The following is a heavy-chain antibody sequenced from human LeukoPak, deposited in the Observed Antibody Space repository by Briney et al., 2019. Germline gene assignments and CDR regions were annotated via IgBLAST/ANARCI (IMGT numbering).Heavy chain of an antibody. CDR3: ARHRDIVLVPAAMDV. V-gene: IGHV5-51*01. CDR1: GYSFTSYW. J-gene: IGHJ6*02. CDR2: IYPADSDT. D-gene: IGHD2-2*01. Sequence: GESLKISCKGSGYSFTSYWIGWVRHMPGKGLEWMGIIYPADSDTTYSPSFQGQVTTSADKSISTAYLQWSSLKTSNTAMYYCARHRDIVLVPAAMDVWGQGTTVTVSS.